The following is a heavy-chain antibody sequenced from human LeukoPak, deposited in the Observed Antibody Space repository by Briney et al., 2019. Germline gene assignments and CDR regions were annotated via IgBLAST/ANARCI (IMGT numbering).Heavy chain of an antibody. CDR2: IYHSGST. V-gene: IGHV4-30-2*01. CDR1: GGSISSGGYY. D-gene: IGHD3-16*01. Sequence: PSQTLSLTCTVSGGSISSGGYYWSWIRQPPGKGLEWIGYIYHSGSTYYNPSLKSRVTISVDRSKNQFSLKLSSVTAADTAVYYCARALPLTGFDPWGQGTLATVSS. CDR3: ARALPLTGFDP. J-gene: IGHJ5*02.